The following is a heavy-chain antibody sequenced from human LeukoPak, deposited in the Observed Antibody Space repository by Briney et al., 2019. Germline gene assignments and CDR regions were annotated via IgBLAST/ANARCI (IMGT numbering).Heavy chain of an antibody. V-gene: IGHV4-61*02. CDR3: ARAGIAAAGTYFQH. CDR2: IYTSGST. J-gene: IGHJ1*01. Sequence: PSQTLSLTCTVSGGSISSGSYYWSWIRQPAGNGLEWIGRIYTSGSTNYNPSLKSRVTISVDTSKNQFSLKLSSVTAADTAVYYCARAGIAAAGTYFQHWGQGTLVTVSS. CDR1: GGSISSGSYY. D-gene: IGHD6-13*01.